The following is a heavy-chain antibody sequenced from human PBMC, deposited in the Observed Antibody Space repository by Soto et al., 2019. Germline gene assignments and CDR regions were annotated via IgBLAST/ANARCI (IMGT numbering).Heavy chain of an antibody. V-gene: IGHV4-4*07. CDR1: GSSISGSY. Sequence: LSLTCTVAGSSISGSYWSWVRQPAGKGLEWIGRIYSSGSSNYNPSLNSRLTMSLDTSKNQFSLKLRSVTAADTAIYYCARLFTVTTDYYFGMDVWGQGTTVTVSS. CDR3: ARLFTVTTDYYFGMDV. CDR2: IYSSGSS. J-gene: IGHJ6*02. D-gene: IGHD4-17*01.